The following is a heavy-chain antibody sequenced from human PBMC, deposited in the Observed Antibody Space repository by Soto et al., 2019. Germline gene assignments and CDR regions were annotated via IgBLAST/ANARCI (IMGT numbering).Heavy chain of an antibody. V-gene: IGHV3-7*01. CDR3: TTDRGYLTFDY. Sequence: PGGSLRLSCATSGFLFSKFWLNWLRQAPGRGLEWVANINQDGSEKYDVDSVKGRFTISRDNAQKSLYLQMNSLRAEDTAMYYCTTDRGYLTFDYWGQGP. D-gene: IGHD3-22*01. CDR1: GFLFSKFW. CDR2: INQDGSEK. J-gene: IGHJ4*02.